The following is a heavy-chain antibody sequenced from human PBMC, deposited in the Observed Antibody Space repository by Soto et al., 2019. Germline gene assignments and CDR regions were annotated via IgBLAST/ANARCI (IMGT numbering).Heavy chain of an antibody. J-gene: IGHJ4*02. CDR1: GGSVSSGSYY. CDR2: IYYSGST. D-gene: IGHD3-16*01. CDR3: ARVWGVVTIADY. Sequence: QVQLQESGPGLVKPSETLSLTCTVSGGSVSSGSYYWSWIRQPPGKGLEWIGYIYYSGSTNYNPSLKSRVTISVDTSKNQFSLKLSSVTAADTAVYYCARVWGVVTIADYWGQGTLVTVSS. V-gene: IGHV4-61*01.